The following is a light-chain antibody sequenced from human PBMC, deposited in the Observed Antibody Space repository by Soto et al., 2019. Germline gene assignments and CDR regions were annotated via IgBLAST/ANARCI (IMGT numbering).Light chain of an antibody. V-gene: IGKV1-9*01. CDR2: DAS. CDR1: QGISNY. Sequence: DIQLTQSPSFLSASVGDRVTITCRASQGISNYLAWYQQEPGKAPTVVIYDASTLQSGVPSRLSGSGSGTEFTLTISSLQPEHSATYYSLQLSSYPITFGQGTRLEIK. J-gene: IGKJ5*01. CDR3: LQLSSYPIT.